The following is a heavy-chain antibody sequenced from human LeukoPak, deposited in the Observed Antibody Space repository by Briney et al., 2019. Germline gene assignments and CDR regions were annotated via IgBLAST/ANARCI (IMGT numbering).Heavy chain of an antibody. CDR1: GFTFSSYD. CDR3: AKGVHFYGDYGHFDY. D-gene: IGHD4-17*01. Sequence: GGSLRLSCAASGFTFSSYDMSWVRQAPGEGLEWVSAISGSGGSTYYADSVKGRFTISRDNSKNTLYLQMNSLRAEDTAVYYCAKGVHFYGDYGHFDYWGQGTLVTVSS. V-gene: IGHV3-23*01. J-gene: IGHJ4*02. CDR2: ISGSGGST.